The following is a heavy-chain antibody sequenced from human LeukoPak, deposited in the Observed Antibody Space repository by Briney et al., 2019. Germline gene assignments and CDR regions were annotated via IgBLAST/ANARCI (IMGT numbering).Heavy chain of an antibody. CDR2: INHSGST. D-gene: IGHD6-13*01. Sequence: SETLSLTCAVYDGSFSGYYWSWIRQPPGKGLEWIGEINHSGSTNYNPSLKSRVTISVDTSKNQFSLKLSSVTAADTAVYYCARGIAAADYYYYYYMDVWGKGTTVTVSS. CDR3: ARGIAAADYYYYYYMDV. J-gene: IGHJ6*03. CDR1: DGSFSGYY. V-gene: IGHV4-34*01.